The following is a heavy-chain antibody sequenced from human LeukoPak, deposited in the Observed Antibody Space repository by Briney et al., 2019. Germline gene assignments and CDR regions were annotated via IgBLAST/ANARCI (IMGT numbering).Heavy chain of an antibody. CDR3: ARAGYSYGSIVFDY. Sequence: PSETLSLTCTVSGGSISSYYWSWLRQPPGKGLEWIGYIYYTGSTSYNPSLKSRATISKDTSKNQFSLKVSSVTAADTGVYYCARAGYSYGSIVFDYWGQGTLVTVSS. J-gene: IGHJ4*02. V-gene: IGHV4-59*01. CDR2: IYYTGST. D-gene: IGHD5-18*01. CDR1: GGSISSYY.